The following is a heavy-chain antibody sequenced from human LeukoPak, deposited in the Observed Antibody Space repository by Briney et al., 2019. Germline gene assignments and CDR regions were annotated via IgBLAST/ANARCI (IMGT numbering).Heavy chain of an antibody. CDR1: GFTFSSDW. CDR3: ARSSGRSPFDM. V-gene: IGHV3-74*01. J-gene: IGHJ3*02. Sequence: GGSLRLLCAASGFTFSSDWMQWVREGRGRGLVWVSRVNSDGGRTNYADSVKARFTTSRDNAKNTLYLQMTSLRADDTAVYYCARSSGRSPFDMWGQGTMVTVSS. D-gene: IGHD6-19*01. CDR2: VNSDGGRT.